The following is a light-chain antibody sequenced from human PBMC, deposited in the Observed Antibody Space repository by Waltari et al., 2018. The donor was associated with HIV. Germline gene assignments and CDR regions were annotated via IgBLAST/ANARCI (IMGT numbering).Light chain of an antibody. CDR2: EVS. Sequence: GSPGQSVTISCAGTSSDVGGYNFVSWYQQHPDKAPKVMIYEVSKRPSGVPDRFSGSKSGNTASLTVSGLQAEDEADYYCSSYTGSNNVVFGGGTKLTVL. V-gene: IGLV2-8*01. CDR1: SSDVGGYNF. J-gene: IGLJ2*01. CDR3: SSYTGSNNVV.